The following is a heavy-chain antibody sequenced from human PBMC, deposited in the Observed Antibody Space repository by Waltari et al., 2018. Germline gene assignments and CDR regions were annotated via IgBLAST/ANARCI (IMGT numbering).Heavy chain of an antibody. D-gene: IGHD6-19*01. CDR3: ARIDGSGWYGS. J-gene: IGHJ4*02. V-gene: IGHV3-23*04. Sequence: VQLVQSGAEVKKPGSSVKVSCKASGGTFSSYAISWVRQAPGKGLEWVSAISGSGGSTYYADSVKGRFTISRDNSKNTLYLQMNSLRAEDMAVYYCARIDGSGWYGSWGQGTLVTVSS. CDR2: ISGSGGST. CDR1: GGTFSSYA.